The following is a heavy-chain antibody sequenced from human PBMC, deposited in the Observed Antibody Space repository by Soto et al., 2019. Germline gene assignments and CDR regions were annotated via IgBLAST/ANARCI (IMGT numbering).Heavy chain of an antibody. Sequence: SETLSLTCTVSGASISSPHDYWGWIRQSPGRGLEWIGSIYYTGSTYYNPSLNSRVTISVDTAKNQFSLKLNSVTAADTAMYYCASPRYDVLGRYFIDSWGQGTLVTVSS. V-gene: IGHV4-39*01. D-gene: IGHD3-9*01. CDR2: IYYTGST. J-gene: IGHJ4*02. CDR1: GASISSPHDY. CDR3: ASPRYDVLGRYFIDS.